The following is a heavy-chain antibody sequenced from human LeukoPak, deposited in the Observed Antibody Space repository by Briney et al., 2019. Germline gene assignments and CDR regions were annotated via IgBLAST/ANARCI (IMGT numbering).Heavy chain of an antibody. V-gene: IGHV4-59*12. CDR2: IYYSGTT. Sequence: SETLSLTCTVSGGSISSYYCSWIRQPPGKGLEWIGYIYYSGTTNYNPSLKSRVTISVDTSKNQFSLKVNSVTAADTAVYYCAREISPADSSSAFDYWGQGTLVTVSS. J-gene: IGHJ4*02. D-gene: IGHD6-6*01. CDR3: AREISPADSSSAFDY. CDR1: GGSISSYY.